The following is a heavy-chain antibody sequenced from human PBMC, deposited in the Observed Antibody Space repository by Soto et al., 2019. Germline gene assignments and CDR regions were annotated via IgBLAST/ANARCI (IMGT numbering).Heavy chain of an antibody. J-gene: IGHJ4*02. CDR2: IYYSGTT. CDR1: GGSISSSSYY. CDR3: ASLELLADYFDY. V-gene: IGHV4-39*01. Sequence: SSETLSLICTVSGGSISSSSYYWGWIRQPPGKGLEWIGSIYYSGTTYYNPSLKSRVTISVDTSKNQFSLKLSSVTAAGKAVYYCASLELLADYFDYWGQGTLVTVSS. D-gene: IGHD1-26*01.